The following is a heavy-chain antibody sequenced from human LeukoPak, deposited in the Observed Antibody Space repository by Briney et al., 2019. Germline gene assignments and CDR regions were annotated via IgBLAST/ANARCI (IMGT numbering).Heavy chain of an antibody. CDR3: AKVSCSGGSCWNAFDY. J-gene: IGHJ4*02. CDR2: ISWNSGSI. Sequence: PGGSLRLSCAASGCTFDDYAMHWVRQAPGKGLEWVSGISWNSGSIGYADSVKGRFTISRDNAKNSLYLQMNSLRAEDTALYYCAKVSCSGGSCWNAFDYWGQGTLVTVSS. D-gene: IGHD2-15*01. CDR1: GCTFDDYA. V-gene: IGHV3-9*01.